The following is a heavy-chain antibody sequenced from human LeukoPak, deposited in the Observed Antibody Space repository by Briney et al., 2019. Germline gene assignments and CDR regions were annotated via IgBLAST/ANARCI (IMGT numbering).Heavy chain of an antibody. CDR3: ARGDTMVRGVYDFDH. CDR2: RYHSGST. J-gene: IGHJ5*02. CDR1: GGSISTSTYY. D-gene: IGHD3-10*01. Sequence: SETLSLTCSVSGGSISTSTYYWGWIRQPPGKGLEWIGSRYHSGSTYYNPSLKSRVTISVDTSKNHFSLKLSSVTAADTAVYYCARGDTMVRGVYDFDHWGQGTLVTVSS. V-gene: IGHV4-39*07.